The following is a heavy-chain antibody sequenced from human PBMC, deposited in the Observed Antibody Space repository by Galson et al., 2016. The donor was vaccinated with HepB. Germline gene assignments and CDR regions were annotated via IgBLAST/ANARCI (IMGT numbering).Heavy chain of an antibody. CDR2: ISGGAFTT. CDR1: GFIFSDYY. J-gene: IGHJ4*02. Sequence: SLRLSCAASGFIFSDYYMSWLRQPPGKGPEWVAYISGGAFTTYYADSVKGRFTISRDNAKNFVYLEMNNLRTEDSAVYYCGRDATLIDFWGQGTPVIVSS. CDR3: GRDATLIDF. D-gene: IGHD3-16*01. V-gene: IGHV3-11*04.